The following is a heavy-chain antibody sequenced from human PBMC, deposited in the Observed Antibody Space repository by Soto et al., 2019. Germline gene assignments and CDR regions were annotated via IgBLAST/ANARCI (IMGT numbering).Heavy chain of an antibody. J-gene: IGHJ4*02. CDR1: GYTFTSYG. CDR2: ISAYNGNT. CDR3: ARVGVVVPAAMPGAYYFDY. V-gene: IGHV1-18*01. Sequence: GASVKVSCKASGYTFTSYGISWVRQAPGQGLEWMGWISAYNGNTNYAQKLQGRVTMTTDTSTSTAYMELRSLRSDDTAVYYCARVGVVVPAAMPGAYYFDYWGQGTLVTVSS. D-gene: IGHD2-2*01.